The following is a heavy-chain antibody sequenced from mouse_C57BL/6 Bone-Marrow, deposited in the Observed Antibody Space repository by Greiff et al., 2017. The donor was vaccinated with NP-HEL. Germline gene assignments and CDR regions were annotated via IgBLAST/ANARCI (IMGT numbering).Heavy chain of an antibody. D-gene: IGHD1-1*01. J-gene: IGHJ1*03. CDR3: ARLSYGSSYNWYFDV. CDR2: IYPRSGNT. Sequence: QVQLQQSGAELARPGASVKLSCKASGYTFTSYGISWVKQRTGQGLEWIGEIYPRSGNTYYNEKFKGKATLTADKSSSTAYMELRSLTSEDSAVYFGARLSYGSSYNWYFDVWGTGTTVTVSS. CDR1: GYTFTSYG. V-gene: IGHV1-81*01.